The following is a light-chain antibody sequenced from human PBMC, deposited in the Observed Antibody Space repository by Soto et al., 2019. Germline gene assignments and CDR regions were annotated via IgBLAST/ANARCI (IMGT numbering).Light chain of an antibody. J-gene: IGLJ2*01. CDR1: SSDVGGYNY. CDR2: EVS. Sequence: QSVLTQPASVSGSPGQSITISCTGTSSDVGGYNYVSWYQQHPGKAPKLMIYEVSNRPSGVSNRSSGSKSGNTASLTISGLQAEDEADYYCSSYTSSSTGFGGGTKLTVL. CDR3: SSYTSSSTG. V-gene: IGLV2-14*01.